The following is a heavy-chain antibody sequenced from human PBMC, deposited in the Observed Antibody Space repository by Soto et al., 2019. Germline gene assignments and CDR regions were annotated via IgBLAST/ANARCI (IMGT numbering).Heavy chain of an antibody. CDR2: IYDSGST. V-gene: IGHV4-30-4*01. J-gene: IGHJ4*02. Sequence: QVRLQESGPGLVKPSQTLSLTCTVSGGSISSGDYYWSWIRQPPGRGPEWIGYIYDSGSTYNNPTLKSRVTISVDTSKNQFSLKLSSVTAADTAVYYCARAPRNSVEENFDYWGQGTLVTVSS. CDR1: GGSISSGDYY. CDR3: ARAPRNSVEENFDY. D-gene: IGHD4-4*01.